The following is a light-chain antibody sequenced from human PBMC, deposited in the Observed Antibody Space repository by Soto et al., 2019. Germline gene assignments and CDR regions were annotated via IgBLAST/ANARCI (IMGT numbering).Light chain of an antibody. Sequence: EIVLTQSPATLSLSPGERATLSCRASQSVSSYLAWYQQKPGQAPRLLIYDASNRATGIPARFSGSGSGTDFTLTIISLESEDFAVYYCQQRSNWPDVTFGQGTKVEI. J-gene: IGKJ1*01. V-gene: IGKV3-11*01. CDR1: QSVSSY. CDR3: QQRSNWPDVT. CDR2: DAS.